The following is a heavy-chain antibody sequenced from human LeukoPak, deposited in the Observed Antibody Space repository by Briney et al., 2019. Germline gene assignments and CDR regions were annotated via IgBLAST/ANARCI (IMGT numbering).Heavy chain of an antibody. D-gene: IGHD1-26*01. J-gene: IGHJ6*03. CDR3: AKDSKIVGATFRSYHYMDV. CDR2: ISYDGSNK. V-gene: IGHV3-30*18. CDR1: GFTFSSYG. Sequence: GRSLRLSCAASGFTFSSYGMHWVRQAPGKGLEWVAVISYDGSNKYYADSVKGRFTVSRDNSKNTLNLQMNSLRAEDTAVYYCAKDSKIVGATFRSYHYMDVWGKGTAVTVSS.